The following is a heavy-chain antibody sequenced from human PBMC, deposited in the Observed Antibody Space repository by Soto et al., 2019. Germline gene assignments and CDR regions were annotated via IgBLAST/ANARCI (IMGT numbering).Heavy chain of an antibody. V-gene: IGHV4-31*03. Sequence: SETLSLSYTVSGGSISSGGYYWSWIRQHPGKGLEWIGYIYYSGSTYYNPSLKSRITISVDTSKNQFSLKLSSVTAADTAVYYCARGRTSSPTPGDYWGQGTLVTV. D-gene: IGHD2-2*01. CDR2: IYYSGST. CDR1: GGSISSGGYY. J-gene: IGHJ4*02. CDR3: ARGRTSSPTPGDY.